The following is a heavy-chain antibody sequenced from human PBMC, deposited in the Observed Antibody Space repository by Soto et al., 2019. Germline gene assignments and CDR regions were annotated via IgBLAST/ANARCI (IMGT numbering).Heavy chain of an antibody. J-gene: IGHJ4*02. Sequence: ASVKVSCXASGYTFTSYGISWVRQAPGQGLEWMGWISAYNGNTNYAQKLQGRVTMTTDTSTSTAYMELRSLRSDDTAVYYCARDTHNVDTAMAPLFHWGQGTLVTVSS. CDR3: ARDTHNVDTAMAPLFH. CDR1: GYTFTSYG. D-gene: IGHD5-18*01. CDR2: ISAYNGNT. V-gene: IGHV1-18*01.